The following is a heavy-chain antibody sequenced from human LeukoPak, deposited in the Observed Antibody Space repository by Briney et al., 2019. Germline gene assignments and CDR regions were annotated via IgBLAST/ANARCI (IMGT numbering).Heavy chain of an antibody. Sequence: PGGSLRLSCAASGFTFSSYWMSWVRQSPGKGLEWVANINQDGSENHYVDSVKGRFTISRDNAKNSVFVQMNGLRVEDTAVYYCAKREDYDFWSGLSAFDIWGQGTMVTVSS. J-gene: IGHJ3*02. V-gene: IGHV3-7*03. CDR3: AKREDYDFWSGLSAFDI. CDR2: INQDGSEN. D-gene: IGHD3-3*01. CDR1: GFTFSSYW.